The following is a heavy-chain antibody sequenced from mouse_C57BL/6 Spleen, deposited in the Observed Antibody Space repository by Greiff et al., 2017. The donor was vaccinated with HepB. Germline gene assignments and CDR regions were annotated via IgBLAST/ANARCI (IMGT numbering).Heavy chain of an antibody. CDR1: GYTFTSYW. J-gene: IGHJ4*01. D-gene: IGHD4-1*02. CDR2: IDPSDSST. Sequence: VQLQQPGAELVMPGASVKLSCKASGYTFTSYWMHWVKQRPGQGLEWIGEIDPSDSSTNYNQKFKGKSTLTVDKSSSTAYMQLSSLTSEDSAVYYCARAPTGHYYAMDYWGQGTSVTVSS. V-gene: IGHV1-69*01. CDR3: ARAPTGHYYAMDY.